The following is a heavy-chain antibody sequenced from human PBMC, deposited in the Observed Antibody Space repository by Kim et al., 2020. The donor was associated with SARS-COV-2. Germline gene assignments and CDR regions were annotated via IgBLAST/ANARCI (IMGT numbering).Heavy chain of an antibody. Sequence: GGSLRLSCAASGFTFSSYGMHWVRQAPGKGLEWVAVIWYDGSNKYYADSVKGRFTISRDNTKNTLYLQMNSLRAEDTAVYYCAPGDLSSGYYYDPQAVQNNWFDPWGQGTLVTVSS. CDR1: GFTFSSYG. CDR2: IWYDGSNK. J-gene: IGHJ5*02. CDR3: APGDLSSGYYYDPQAVQNNWFDP. V-gene: IGHV3-33*01. D-gene: IGHD3-22*01.